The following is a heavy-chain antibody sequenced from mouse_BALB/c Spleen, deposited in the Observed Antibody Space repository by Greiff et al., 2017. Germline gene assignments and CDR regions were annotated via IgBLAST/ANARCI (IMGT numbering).Heavy chain of an antibody. CDR3: TRGEGLRLYFDY. CDR1: GYTFTSYW. CDR2: IYPSDSYT. J-gene: IGHJ2*01. D-gene: IGHD2-4*01. Sequence: VQLQQPGAELVRPGASVKLSCKASGYTFTSYWINWVKQRPGQGLEWIGNIYPSDSYTNYNQKFKDKATLTVDKSSSTAYMQLSSPTSEDSAVYYCTRGEGLRLYFDYWGQGTTLTVSS. V-gene: IGHV1-69*02.